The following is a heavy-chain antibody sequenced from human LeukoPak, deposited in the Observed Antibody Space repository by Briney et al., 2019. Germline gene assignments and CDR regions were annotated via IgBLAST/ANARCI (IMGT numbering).Heavy chain of an antibody. CDR3: ARGMGMATTTYYYYYYMDV. CDR2: IIPILGTA. J-gene: IGHJ6*03. Sequence: ASVKVSCKASGGTFSSYAISWVRQAPGQGLEWMGGIIPILGTANYAQKFQGRVTITADKSTSTAYMELSSLRSEDTAVYYCARGMGMATTTYYYYYYMDVWGKGTTVTVSS. V-gene: IGHV1-69*10. CDR1: GGTFSSYA. D-gene: IGHD5-24*01.